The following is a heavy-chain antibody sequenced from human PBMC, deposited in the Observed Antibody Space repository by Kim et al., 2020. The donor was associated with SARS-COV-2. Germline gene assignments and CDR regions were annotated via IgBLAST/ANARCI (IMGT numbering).Heavy chain of an antibody. CDR3: ARVPKRWLQLGYYGMDV. CDR1: GGSISSYY. CDR2: IYYSGST. V-gene: IGHV4-59*01. D-gene: IGHD5-12*01. Sequence: SETLSLTCTVSGGSISSYYWSWIRQPPGKGLEWIGYIYYSGSTNYNPSLKSRVTISVDTSKNQFSLKLSSVTAADTAGYYWARVPKRWLQLGYYGMDVWGQGTTVTVSS. J-gene: IGHJ6*02.